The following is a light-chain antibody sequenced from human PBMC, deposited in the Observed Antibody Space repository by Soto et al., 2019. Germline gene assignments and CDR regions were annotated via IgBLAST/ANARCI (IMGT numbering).Light chain of an antibody. J-gene: IGKJ2*01. CDR1: QGISSY. CDR3: QQLNSYPRT. V-gene: IGKV1-9*01. Sequence: DIQLTQSPSFLSASVGDRVTITCRASQGISSYLAWYQQKPGKAPKLLIYAASTLQSGVPSRFSGSGSGTEFTLTISSLQPEDCATYYGQQLNSYPRTFGQGTKMEIK. CDR2: AAS.